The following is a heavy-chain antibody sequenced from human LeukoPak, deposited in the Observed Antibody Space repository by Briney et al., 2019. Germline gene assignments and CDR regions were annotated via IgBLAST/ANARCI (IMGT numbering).Heavy chain of an antibody. Sequence: SETLSLTCTVSGGSISSYYWSWIRQPPGKGLEWIGYIYYSGSTNYNPSLKSRVTISVDTSKNQFSLKLSSVTAADTAVYYCASGYSDYWGQGTLVTVSS. D-gene: IGHD5-24*01. J-gene: IGHJ4*02. CDR3: ASGYSDY. CDR1: GGSISSYY. V-gene: IGHV4-59*01. CDR2: IYYSGST.